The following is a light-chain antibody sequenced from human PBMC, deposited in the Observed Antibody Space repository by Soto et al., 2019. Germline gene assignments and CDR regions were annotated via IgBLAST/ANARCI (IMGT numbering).Light chain of an antibody. V-gene: IGKV1-9*01. CDR3: QQLNVYPST. CDR2: SAS. CDR1: QALSNY. J-gene: IGKJ4*01. Sequence: DITFTQFLTLLSASVGDSGTLSCRASQALSNYLAWYQQKPGKAPDLLIYSASTLQSGVPSRFSGSGSETEFSLTIRALQPEDFATYYCQQLNVYPSTFGGGTKVDIK.